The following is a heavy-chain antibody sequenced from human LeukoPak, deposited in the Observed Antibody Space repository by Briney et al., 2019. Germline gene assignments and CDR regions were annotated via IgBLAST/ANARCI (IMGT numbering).Heavy chain of an antibody. CDR3: ARDGHGNFWRARRTYYMDV. CDR1: GFTFSDYY. CDR2: ISSSGSTI. J-gene: IGHJ6*03. D-gene: IGHD3-3*01. Sequence: GGSLRLSCAASGFTFSDYYMSWIRQAPGKGLEWVSYISSSGSTIYYADSVTGRFTISRDNSKNSLYLQMNSLRAEDTAVYYCARDGHGNFWRARRTYYMDVWGKGTTVTVSS. V-gene: IGHV3-11*04.